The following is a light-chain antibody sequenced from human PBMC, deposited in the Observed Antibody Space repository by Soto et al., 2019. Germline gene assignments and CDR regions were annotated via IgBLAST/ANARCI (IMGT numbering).Light chain of an antibody. Sequence: QSALTQPASVSGFPGQSITISCTGTSSDVGGYKYVSWHQQHPGKAPKLMIYEVNNRPSGISNRFSGSKSGNTASLTISGLQAEDEGDYYCSSYTSSSTLVFGGGTKVTVL. CDR2: EVN. V-gene: IGLV2-14*01. CDR1: SSDVGGYKY. CDR3: SSYTSSSTLV. J-gene: IGLJ3*02.